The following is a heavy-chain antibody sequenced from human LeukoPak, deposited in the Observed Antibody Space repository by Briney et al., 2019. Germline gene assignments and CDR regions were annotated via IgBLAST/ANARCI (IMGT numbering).Heavy chain of an antibody. Sequence: GGSLRLSCAASEITFSNYAISWVRQAPGKGLEWVANIKQDGNEKYYVDSVKGRFTISRDNAKNSLYLQMNSLRAEDTAVYYCATDGGYCSSTSCYRGDYFDYWGQGTLVTVSS. CDR1: EITFSNYA. D-gene: IGHD2-2*02. CDR2: IKQDGNEK. V-gene: IGHV3-7*01. CDR3: ATDGGYCSSTSCYRGDYFDY. J-gene: IGHJ4*02.